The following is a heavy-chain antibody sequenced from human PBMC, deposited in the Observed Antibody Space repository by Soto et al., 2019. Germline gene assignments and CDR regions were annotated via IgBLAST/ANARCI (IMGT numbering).Heavy chain of an antibody. CDR3: ARAGRIGYCSSTSYRSYYYYGMDV. J-gene: IGHJ6*02. D-gene: IGHD2-2*03. CDR2: INHSGST. V-gene: IGHV4-34*01. CDR1: GGSFSGYY. Sequence: PSETLSLTCAVYGGSFSGYYWSWIRQPPGKGLEWIGEINHSGSTNYNPSLKSRVTISVDTSKNQFSLKLSSVTAADTAVYYCARAGRIGYCSSTSYRSYYYYGMDVWGQGTTVTVSS.